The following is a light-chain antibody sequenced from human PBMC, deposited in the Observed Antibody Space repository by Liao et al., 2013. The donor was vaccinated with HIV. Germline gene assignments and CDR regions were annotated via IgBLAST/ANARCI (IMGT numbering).Light chain of an antibody. CDR3: QAWDSSTSYV. V-gene: IGLV3-21*01. CDR2: QDS. CDR1: NIGSKS. Sequence: SYELTQAPSVSVAPGKTAEITCGGDNIGSKSVHWYQQKPGQAPVLVIYQDSKRPSGIPERFSGSNSGNTATLTISGTQAMDEADYYCQAWDSSTSYVFGTGTKVTVL. J-gene: IGLJ1*01.